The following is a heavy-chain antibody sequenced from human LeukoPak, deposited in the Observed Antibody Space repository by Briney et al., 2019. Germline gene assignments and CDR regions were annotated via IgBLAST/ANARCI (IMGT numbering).Heavy chain of an antibody. D-gene: IGHD2-2*02. CDR1: GYTFTNYY. J-gene: IGHJ5*02. V-gene: IGHV1-46*01. CDR2: INPSGGST. CDR3: AXXXTXXSTTSCYTINWFDP. Sequence: ASVKVSCKASGYTFTNYYMHWVRQAPGQGLEWMGIINPSGGSTNYAQRFQGRVTMTTDTSTSTVYMELSSPRSEDTAVYYCAXXXTXXSTTSCYTINWFDPWGQGTLVTVSS.